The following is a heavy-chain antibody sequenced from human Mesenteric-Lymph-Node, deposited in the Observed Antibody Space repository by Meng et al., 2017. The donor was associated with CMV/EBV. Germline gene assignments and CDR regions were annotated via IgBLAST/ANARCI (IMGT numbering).Heavy chain of an antibody. V-gene: IGHV3-21*01. CDR1: GFTFSSYR. Sequence: GGSLRLSCTASGFTFSSYRMSWVRQAPGKGLEWVSSISSSYSYIYYADSVKGRFTISRDNAKNSLYLQMNSLRAEDTAVYYCARSYHFWNNYYGTYYYGMDVWGPGTTVTVSS. J-gene: IGHJ6*02. CDR3: ARSYHFWNNYYGTYYYGMDV. CDR2: ISSSYSYI. D-gene: IGHD3-3*01.